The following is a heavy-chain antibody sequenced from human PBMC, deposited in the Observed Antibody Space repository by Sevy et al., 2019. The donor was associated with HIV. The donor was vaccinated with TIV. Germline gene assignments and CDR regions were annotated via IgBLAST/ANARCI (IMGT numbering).Heavy chain of an antibody. CDR2: IYPDNSDI. D-gene: IGHD6-13*01. Sequence: GESLKISCKGSGYSFTSYWIGWVRQMPGKGLEWMGIIYPDNSDIRYSPSFQGQVTVSADKSISTAYLQWSSLKASDTAMYYCASLGVVQQFLLWGQGTTVTVSS. CDR3: ASLGVVQQFLL. J-gene: IGHJ6*01. V-gene: IGHV5-51*01. CDR1: GYSFTSYW.